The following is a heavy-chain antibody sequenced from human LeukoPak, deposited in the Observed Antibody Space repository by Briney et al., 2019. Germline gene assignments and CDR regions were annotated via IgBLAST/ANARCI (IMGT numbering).Heavy chain of an antibody. CDR3: ARVWAGKIDY. CDR2: INHSGST. V-gene: IGHV4-34*01. CDR1: GGSISSYY. J-gene: IGHJ4*02. D-gene: IGHD6-19*01. Sequence: PSETLSLTCTVSGGSISSYYWSWIRQPPGKGLEWIGEINHSGSTNYNPSLKSRVTISVDTSKNQFSLKLSSVTAADTAVYYCARVWAGKIDYWGQGTLVTVSS.